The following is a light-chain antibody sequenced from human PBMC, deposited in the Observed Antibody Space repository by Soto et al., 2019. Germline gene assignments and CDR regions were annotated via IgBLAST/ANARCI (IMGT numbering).Light chain of an antibody. CDR2: EVS. CDR1: SSDVGGYNY. J-gene: IGLJ1*01. V-gene: IGLV2-14*01. Sequence: QSVLTQPASVSGSPGQSITISCTGTSSDVGGYNYVSWYQQHPGKAPKLMIYEVSNRPSGVSNRFSGSKSGNTASLTISGLQAEDEADYYCSSYTGSNHYVFGTGTK. CDR3: SSYTGSNHYV.